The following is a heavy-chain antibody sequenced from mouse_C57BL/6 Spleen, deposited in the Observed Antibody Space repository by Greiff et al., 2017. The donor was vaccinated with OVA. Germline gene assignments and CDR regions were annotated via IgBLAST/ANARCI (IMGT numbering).Heavy chain of an antibody. D-gene: IGHD2-4*01. CDR2: IYPGSGST. J-gene: IGHJ3*01. Sequence: QVQLQQPGAELVKPGASVKMSCKASGYTFTSYWITWVKQRPGQGLEWIGDIYPGSGSTNYNEKFKSKATLTVDTSSSTAYMQLSSLTSEDSAVYYCASNYYDYDDFAYWGQGTLVTVSA. V-gene: IGHV1-55*01. CDR3: ASNYYDYDDFAY. CDR1: GYTFTSYW.